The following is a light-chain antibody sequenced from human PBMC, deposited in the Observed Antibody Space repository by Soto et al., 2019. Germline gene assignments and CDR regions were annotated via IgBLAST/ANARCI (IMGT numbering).Light chain of an antibody. CDR3: QSYDSSGFVV. V-gene: IGLV1-40*01. Sequence: QAVVTQPPSVSGAPGQRVTISCTGSSSNIGAGYDVYWYQQLPGTAPKLLIYGNTNRPSGVPDRFSGSKSGTSASLAITGLQAEDEADYYCQSYDSSGFVVFGGGTKLTVL. CDR2: GNT. J-gene: IGLJ2*01. CDR1: SSNIGAGYD.